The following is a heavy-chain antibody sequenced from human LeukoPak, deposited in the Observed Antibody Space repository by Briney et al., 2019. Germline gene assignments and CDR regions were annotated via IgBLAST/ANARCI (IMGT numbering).Heavy chain of an antibody. J-gene: IGHJ4*02. CDR2: IYYSGST. V-gene: IGHV4-39*07. D-gene: IGHD5-24*01. CDR3: ARVVRWLQAPLFDY. Sequence: SETLSLTCTVSGGSISSSSYYWGWIRQPPGKGLEWIGSIYYSGSTYYNPSLKSRVTISVDTSKNQFSLKLSSVTAADTAVYYCARVVRWLQAPLFDYWGQGTLVTVSS. CDR1: GGSISSSSYY.